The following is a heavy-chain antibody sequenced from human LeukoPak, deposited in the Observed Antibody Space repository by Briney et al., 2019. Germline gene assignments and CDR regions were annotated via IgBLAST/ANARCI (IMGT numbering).Heavy chain of an antibody. CDR2: ISGSGDRT. Sequence: GGSLRLSCAASGFTFSSYAMSWVRQAPGKGLEWVSAISGSGDRTYYAESVKGRFSISRDNSKNTLYLQMHSLRAEDTAVYYCGKRELWHGSGEDAWGQGTTVTVSS. CDR3: GKRELWHGSGEDA. D-gene: IGHD3-10*01. CDR1: GFTFSSYA. J-gene: IGHJ6*02. V-gene: IGHV3-23*01.